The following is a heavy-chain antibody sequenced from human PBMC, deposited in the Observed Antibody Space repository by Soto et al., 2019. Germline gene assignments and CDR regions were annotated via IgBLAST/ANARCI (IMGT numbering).Heavy chain of an antibody. J-gene: IGHJ5*02. V-gene: IGHV4-39*01. CDR2: IYYTGST. Sequence: SETLSLTCTVSGGSISNNNYYWGWIRQPPGKGLEWIGTIYYTGSTYYNPSLKSRVTMSVDSSKNQFSLKLSSVTAADTAVYYCARLYNRRFDPWGQGTLVTVSS. CDR1: GGSISNNNYY. CDR3: ARLYNRRFDP. D-gene: IGHD1-20*01.